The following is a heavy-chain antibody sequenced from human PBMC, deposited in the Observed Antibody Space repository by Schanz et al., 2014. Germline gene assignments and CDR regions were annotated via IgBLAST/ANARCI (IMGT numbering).Heavy chain of an antibody. V-gene: IGHV4-34*01. J-gene: IGHJ4*02. CDR2: INHGGST. CDR1: GGSFSGYY. Sequence: QVQLQQWGAGLLKPSETLSLTCAVYGGSFSGYYWSWIRQPPGKGLEWIAEINHGGSTNYNPSLKSRFPISVDTSKNHFSLKLRSVTAADTAVYYCARSAGRDFWSGYYTRFDYWGQGTLVTVSS. CDR3: ARSAGRDFWSGYYTRFDY. D-gene: IGHD3-3*01.